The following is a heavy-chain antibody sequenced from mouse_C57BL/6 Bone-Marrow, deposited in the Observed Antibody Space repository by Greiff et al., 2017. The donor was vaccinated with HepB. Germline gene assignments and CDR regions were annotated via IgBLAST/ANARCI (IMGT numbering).Heavy chain of an antibody. CDR1: GFNIKNTY. D-gene: IGHD1-1*01. J-gene: IGHJ3*01. CDR2: IDPANGNT. V-gene: IGHV14-3*01. Sequence: VQLQQSVAELVRPGASVKLSCTASGFNIKNTYMHWVKQRPEQGLEWIGRIDPANGNTKYAPKFQGKATITADTSSNTAYLQLSSLTSEDTAIYYGAPLHYYGSSPFAYWGQGTLVTVSA. CDR3: APLHYYGSSPFAY.